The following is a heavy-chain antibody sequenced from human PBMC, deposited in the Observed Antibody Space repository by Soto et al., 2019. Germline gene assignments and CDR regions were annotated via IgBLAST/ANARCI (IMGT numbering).Heavy chain of an antibody. CDR2: IYYSGST. Sequence: QVQLQESGPGLVKPSQTLSLTCTVSGGSISSGGYYWSWIRQHPGKGLEWIGYIYYSGSTYYNPXRKXXXTISVATSKNXXPXSXXSVTAAGTDVYYCARQRLAYYDFWSGYFLAGYPDCWGQGTLVTVSS. V-gene: IGHV4-31*01. J-gene: IGHJ4*02. CDR1: GGSISSGGYY. CDR3: ARQRLAYYDFWSGYFLAGYPDC. D-gene: IGHD3-3*01.